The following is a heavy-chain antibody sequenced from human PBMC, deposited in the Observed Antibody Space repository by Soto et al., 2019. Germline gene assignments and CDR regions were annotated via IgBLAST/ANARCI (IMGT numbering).Heavy chain of an antibody. CDR3: ARDRSNSDY. Sequence: QVQLVQSGAEVKKPGASVRVSCKASGYTFSTYGMSWVRQAPGQGLEWMGWTSDKLPRTDYAQKFQGRVTMTADTSTGTAYLELRSLTSDDTAVYFCARDRSNSDYWGQGTLVTVSS. D-gene: IGHD1-1*01. V-gene: IGHV1-18*01. CDR1: GYTFSTYG. J-gene: IGHJ4*02. CDR2: TSDKLPRT.